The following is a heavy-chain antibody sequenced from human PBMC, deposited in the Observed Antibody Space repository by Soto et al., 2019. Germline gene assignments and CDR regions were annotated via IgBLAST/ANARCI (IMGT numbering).Heavy chain of an antibody. Sequence: QLHLVQSGAVVKKPGASVTVSCSASGYPVTAYYMHWMRQAPGRGLEWMGGINPATGAAKYTQTFRGRVTMTRDTSTSTVFMELSGLTSEDTAVFYWARGGGVGVAGSAAFDMWGQGTLVTVSS. J-gene: IGHJ3*02. D-gene: IGHD3-3*01. CDR1: GYPVTAYY. CDR3: ARGGGVGVAGSAAFDM. V-gene: IGHV1-2*02. CDR2: INPATGAA.